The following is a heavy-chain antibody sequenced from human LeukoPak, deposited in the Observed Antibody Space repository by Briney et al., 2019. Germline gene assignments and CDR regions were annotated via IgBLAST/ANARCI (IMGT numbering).Heavy chain of an antibody. CDR3: ASDVVVVAARVYWFDP. Sequence: GSSVKVSCKASGGTFNSYAISWVRQAPGQGLEWMGRIIPLLGIANYAQKFQGRVTISADKSTSTAYMELSSLRSEDTAVYYCASDVVVVAARVYWFDPWGQGTLVTVSS. CDR2: IIPLLGIA. J-gene: IGHJ5*02. V-gene: IGHV1-69*10. CDR1: GGTFNSYA. D-gene: IGHD2-15*01.